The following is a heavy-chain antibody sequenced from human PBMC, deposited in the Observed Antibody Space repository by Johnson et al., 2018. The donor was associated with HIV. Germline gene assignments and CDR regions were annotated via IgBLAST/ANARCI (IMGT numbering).Heavy chain of an antibody. V-gene: IGHV3-23*04. CDR1: GFTFSSYA. Sequence: VQLVESGGGVVQPGRSLRLSCAASGFTFSSYAMSWVRQAPGKGLEWVSGISASGGSTYDADSVKGRFTISRDNSKNTLYLQMNSLRAEDTAVYYCAREWELLNYAFDIWGQGTMVTVSS. D-gene: IGHD1-26*01. J-gene: IGHJ3*02. CDR3: AREWELLNYAFDI. CDR2: ISASGGST.